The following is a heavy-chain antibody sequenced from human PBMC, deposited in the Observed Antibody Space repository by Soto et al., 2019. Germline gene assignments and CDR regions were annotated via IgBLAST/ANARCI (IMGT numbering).Heavy chain of an antibody. CDR1: GGSISSSNW. D-gene: IGHD2-21*02. Sequence: SETLSLTCAVSGGSISSSNWWSWVRQPPGKGLEWIGEIYHSGSTNYNPSLKSRVTISVDKSKNQFSLKLSSVTAADTAVYYCARGAYCGGDCWNYFDYWGQGTLVTVSS. CDR3: ARGAYCGGDCWNYFDY. CDR2: IYHSGST. J-gene: IGHJ4*02. V-gene: IGHV4-4*02.